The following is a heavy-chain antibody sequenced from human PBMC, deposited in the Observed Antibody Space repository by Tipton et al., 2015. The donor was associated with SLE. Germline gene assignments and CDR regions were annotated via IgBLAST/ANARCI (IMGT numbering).Heavy chain of an antibody. CDR1: GGSISSYY. J-gene: IGHJ5*02. V-gene: IGHV4-59*01. D-gene: IGHD6-19*01. CDR3: AREEYSSGWTEVHWFDP. Sequence: TLSLTCTVSGGSISSYYWSWIRQPPGKGLEWIGYIYYSGSTNYNPSLKSRVTISVDTSKNQFSLKLSSVTAADTAVYYWAREEYSSGWTEVHWFDPWGQGTLVTVSS. CDR2: IYYSGST.